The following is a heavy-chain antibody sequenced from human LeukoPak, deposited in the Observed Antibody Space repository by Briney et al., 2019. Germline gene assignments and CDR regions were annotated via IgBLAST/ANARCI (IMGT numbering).Heavy chain of an antibody. V-gene: IGHV4-59*01. D-gene: IGHD3-22*01. CDR3: ARTQTPYYYDSSGHYSNSYYFDY. Sequence: PAETLSLTCTVSGGSISSYYWSWIRQPPGKGLEWIGYSYYSGRPNYNPSLKSRVTISVDTSKNQFSLKLSSVTAADTAVYYCARTQTPYYYDSSGHYSNSYYFDYWGQGTLVTVSS. CDR2: SYYSGRP. J-gene: IGHJ4*02. CDR1: GGSISSYY.